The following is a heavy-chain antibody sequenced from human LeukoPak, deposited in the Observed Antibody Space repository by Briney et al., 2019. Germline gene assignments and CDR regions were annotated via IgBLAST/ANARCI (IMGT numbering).Heavy chain of an antibody. J-gene: IGHJ5*02. CDR3: AREIRDSEDRYWFDP. Sequence: PSETLSLTCTVSGGSISYSSYYWGWIRQPPGKGLEWIGSIYYSGSTYYNPSLKSRVTISVDTSKNQFSLKLNSVTAADTAVYYCAREIRDSEDRYWFDPWGQGTLVTVSS. CDR1: GGSISYSSYY. D-gene: IGHD3-10*01. V-gene: IGHV4-39*01. CDR2: IYYSGST.